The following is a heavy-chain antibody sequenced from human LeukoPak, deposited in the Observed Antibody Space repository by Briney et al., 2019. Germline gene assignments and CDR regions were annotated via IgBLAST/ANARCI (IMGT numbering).Heavy chain of an antibody. Sequence: GGSLRLSCAASGFTFSRYWMHWGRQAPGKGLVWVSRIKSDGSTNYADSVKGRFTLSRDNAKNTVSLQMNSLRAEDTGVYYCARAPAEIGGYYPEYFRHWGQGTLVTVSS. J-gene: IGHJ1*01. D-gene: IGHD3-22*01. CDR3: ARAPAEIGGYYPEYFRH. CDR2: IKSDGST. V-gene: IGHV3-74*01. CDR1: GFTFSRYW.